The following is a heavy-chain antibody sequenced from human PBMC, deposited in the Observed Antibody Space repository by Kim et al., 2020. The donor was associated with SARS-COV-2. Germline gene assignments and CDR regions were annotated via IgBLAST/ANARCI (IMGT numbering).Heavy chain of an antibody. CDR1: GFTFSSYA. Sequence: GGSLRLSCAASGFTFSSYAMSWVRQVPGKGLEWVSGIRGNDGSANYADSVKGRFTISRDNSKSTLYLLMNSLRAEDTAVYYCAKEANNWNYIKYFDYWG. V-gene: IGHV3-23*01. CDR3: AKEANNWNYIKYFDY. J-gene: IGHJ4*01. D-gene: IGHD1-7*01. CDR2: IRGNDGSA.